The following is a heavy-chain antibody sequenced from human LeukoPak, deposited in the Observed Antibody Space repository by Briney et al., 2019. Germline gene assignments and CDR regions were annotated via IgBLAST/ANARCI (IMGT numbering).Heavy chain of an antibody. CDR1: GGSISSYY. V-gene: IGHV4-59*01. CDR3: ARGPNLGYCSGGSCHRFDF. Sequence: SETLSLTCTVSGGSISSYYCSWIRQPPGKGLELIGCIYHSGSTYYNPSLKSRVTISVDTSKNQFSLNLTSVTAADAAMYYCARGPNLGYCSGGSCHRFDFWGQGTLVTVSS. CDR2: IYHSGST. D-gene: IGHD2-15*01. J-gene: IGHJ4*02.